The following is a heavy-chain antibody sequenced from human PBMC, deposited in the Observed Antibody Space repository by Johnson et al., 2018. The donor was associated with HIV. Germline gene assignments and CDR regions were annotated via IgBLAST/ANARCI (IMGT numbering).Heavy chain of an antibody. CDR3: AKDRLVGATGDAFDI. J-gene: IGHJ3*02. CDR2: ISGSGGST. D-gene: IGHD1-26*01. V-gene: IGHV3-23*04. Sequence: VQLVESGGTLVQPGGSLRLSCAASGFTFSTYAMNWVRQAPGKGLEWVSAISGSGGSTYYADSVKGRFTISRDNSKNTLYMQMNSLRAEDTAVYYCAKDRLVGATGDAFDIWGQGTMVTVSS. CDR1: GFTFSTYA.